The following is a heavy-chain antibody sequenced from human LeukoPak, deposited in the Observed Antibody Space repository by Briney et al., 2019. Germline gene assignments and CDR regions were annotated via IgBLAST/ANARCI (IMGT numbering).Heavy chain of an antibody. CDR2: MNPSTGNT. V-gene: IGHV1-8*01. J-gene: IGHJ4*02. D-gene: IGHD2-8*02. CDR1: GYTFTSYD. CDR3: ARLSETPAFYPGGRYLYLAY. Sequence: ASVKVSCKASGYTFTSYDINWVRQATGQGLEWMGWMNPSTGNTGYAQKFQGRVTMTRDTSTSTAYMELSSLKSEDTAVYYCARLSETPAFYPGGRYLYLAYWGQGAQVTVSS.